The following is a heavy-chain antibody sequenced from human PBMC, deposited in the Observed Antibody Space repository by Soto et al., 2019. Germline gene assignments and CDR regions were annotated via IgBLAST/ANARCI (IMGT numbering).Heavy chain of an antibody. D-gene: IGHD3-16*01. CDR1: GCIFSSYG. J-gene: IGHJ4*02. CDR2: ISHDGNKK. Sequence: QVQLVESGGGVVQPGRSLRLSCATSGCIFSSYGIHWLRQAPGKGLEWLAIISHDGNKKYYADSVKGRFTISRDKSKNAVYRRMDSLRVEDTAVYSCARDGGDFDYWGQGTLVTVSS. CDR3: ARDGGDFDY. V-gene: IGHV3-33*05.